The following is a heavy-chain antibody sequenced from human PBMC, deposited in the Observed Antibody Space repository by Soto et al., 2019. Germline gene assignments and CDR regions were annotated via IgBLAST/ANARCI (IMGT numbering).Heavy chain of an antibody. J-gene: IGHJ6*02. CDR1: GGTFSSYA. Sequence: SVKVSCKASGGTFSSYAISWVRQAPGQGLEWMGGIIPIFGTANYAQKFQGRVTITADESTSTAYMELSSLRSEDTAVYYCARDGIVVVPAAVYYYYGMDVWGQGTTVTV. V-gene: IGHV1-69*13. CDR3: ARDGIVVVPAAVYYYYGMDV. D-gene: IGHD2-2*01. CDR2: IIPIFGTA.